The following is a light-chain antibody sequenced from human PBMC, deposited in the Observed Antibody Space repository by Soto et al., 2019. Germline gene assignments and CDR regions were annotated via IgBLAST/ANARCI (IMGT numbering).Light chain of an antibody. Sequence: EIVLTQSPGTLSLSPGERATLSCRASESVSNNYLAWYQQKPGQAPRLLIYGASTRATGIPARFSGSGSGTDFTLTISSLEPEDFAVYYCQQYNDWFSITFGQGTRLEIK. V-gene: IGKV3-20*01. CDR2: GAS. CDR3: QQYNDWFSIT. J-gene: IGKJ5*01. CDR1: ESVSNNY.